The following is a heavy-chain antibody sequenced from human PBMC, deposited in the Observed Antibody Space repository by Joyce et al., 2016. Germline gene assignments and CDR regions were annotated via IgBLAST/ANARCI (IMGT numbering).Heavy chain of an antibody. CDR2: ISVYNGIS. Sequence: QVQLVQSGAEVKKPGASVKVSCKASGYTFSNYGISWVRQAPGQGLEWMGWISVYNGISKYEQKFQGRVTMTTDTSASTAYMELRSRRSDDTAVYYCARVAYYDFWSGYYYYHYMDVWGKGTTVTVS. V-gene: IGHV1-18*04. J-gene: IGHJ6*03. D-gene: IGHD3-3*01. CDR3: ARVAYYDFWSGYYYYHYMDV. CDR1: GYTFSNYG.